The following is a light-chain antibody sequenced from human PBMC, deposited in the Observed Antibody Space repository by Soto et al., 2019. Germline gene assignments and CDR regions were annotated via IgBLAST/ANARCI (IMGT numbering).Light chain of an antibody. V-gene: IGKV3-11*01. CDR1: QSVSSY. CDR2: DAS. CDR3: QQRSNWPPSIT. Sequence: EIVLTQPPCTLSVSPGERATLSCRASQSVSSYLAWYQQKPGQAPRLLIYDASNRATGIPARFSGSGSGTDFTLTISSLEPEDFAVYYCQQRSNWPPSITFGQGTRLEIK. J-gene: IGKJ5*01.